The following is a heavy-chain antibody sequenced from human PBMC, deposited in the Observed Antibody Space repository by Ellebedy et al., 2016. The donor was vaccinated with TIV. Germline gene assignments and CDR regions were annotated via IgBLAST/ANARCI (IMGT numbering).Heavy chain of an antibody. CDR3: ARDLDY. D-gene: IGHD3-10*01. CDR1: GGSISSGGSY. J-gene: IGHJ4*02. Sequence: MPSETLSLTCTVPGGSISSGGSYWSWIRQLPGKGLEWIGYIYYSGSSYYNTSLKSRVTISVDTSKNQFSLKLSSVTAADTAVYYCARDLDYWGQGTLVTVSS. V-gene: IGHV4-31*03. CDR2: IYYSGSS.